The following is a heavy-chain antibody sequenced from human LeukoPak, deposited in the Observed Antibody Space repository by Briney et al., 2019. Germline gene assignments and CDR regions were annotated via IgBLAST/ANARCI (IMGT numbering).Heavy chain of an antibody. V-gene: IGHV3-49*04. D-gene: IGHD2-21*02. CDR3: TRDNLPIVVVTPPFDF. J-gene: IGHJ4*02. CDR1: GFPFSSRV. CDR2: IRSYPYGATT. Sequence: GGSLRLSCAASGFPFSSRVMSWVRQAPGKGLEWVGSIRSYPYGATTEYGASVKGRFSISRDDSRRTAYLQMNYLRPEDTGVYYCTRDNLPIVVVTPPFDFWGQGTLVTVSS.